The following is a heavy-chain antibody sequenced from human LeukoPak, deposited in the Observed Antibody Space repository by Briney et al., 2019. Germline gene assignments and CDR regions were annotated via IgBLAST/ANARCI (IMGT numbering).Heavy chain of an antibody. J-gene: IGHJ4*02. Sequence: GGSLRLSCAASGFTVSSNYMSWVRQAPGKGLEWVSVIYSGGNTYYADSVKGRFTISRDNSKNTGYFQLDSLRAEDTAVYYCARTIPYGSGRQHPGKYYFDYWGQGTLVTVSS. D-gene: IGHD3-10*01. CDR3: ARTIPYGSGRQHPGKYYFDY. CDR1: GFTVSSNY. CDR2: IYSGGNT. V-gene: IGHV3-53*01.